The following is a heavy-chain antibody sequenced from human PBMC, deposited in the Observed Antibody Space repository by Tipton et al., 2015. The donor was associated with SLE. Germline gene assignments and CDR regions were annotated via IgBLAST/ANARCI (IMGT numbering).Heavy chain of an antibody. V-gene: IGHV3-48*03. J-gene: IGHJ3*02. CDR1: GFTFSSYE. Sequence: SLRLSCAASGFTFSSYEMNWVRQAPGKGLEWVSYISSSGSSIYYADSVKGRFTISRDNAKSSLYLQMNSLRAEDTAIYYCARELYSASWSRYDAFDIWGQGKMVT. CDR2: ISSSGSSI. CDR3: ARELYSASWSRYDAFDI. D-gene: IGHD6-13*01.